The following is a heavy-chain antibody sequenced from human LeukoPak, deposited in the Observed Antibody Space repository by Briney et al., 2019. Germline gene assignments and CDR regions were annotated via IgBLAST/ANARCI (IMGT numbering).Heavy chain of an antibody. Sequence: SETLSLTCAVYGGSFSGYYWSWIRQPPGKGLEWIGEINHSGSTNYNPSLKSRVTILVDTSKNQFSLKLSSVTAADTAVYYCARLGDFDWGNWFDPWGQGTLVTVSS. CDR1: GGSFSGYY. CDR2: INHSGST. CDR3: ARLGDFDWGNWFDP. V-gene: IGHV4-34*01. D-gene: IGHD3-9*01. J-gene: IGHJ5*02.